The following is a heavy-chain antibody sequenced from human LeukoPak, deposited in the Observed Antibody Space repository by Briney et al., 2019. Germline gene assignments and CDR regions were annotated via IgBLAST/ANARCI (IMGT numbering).Heavy chain of an antibody. V-gene: IGHV4-59*01. CDR3: TRAHISVAGTLGY. CDR1: GGSINTYY. Sequence: SSETLSLTCTVSGGSINTYYWSWLRQPPGKGLEWVGYIYYTRSTNYNASLKSRVTTSVDTSKNQISLKLTSVTAADTAVYYCTRAHISVAGTLGYWGQGTLVTVSS. D-gene: IGHD6-19*01. CDR2: IYYTRST. J-gene: IGHJ4*02.